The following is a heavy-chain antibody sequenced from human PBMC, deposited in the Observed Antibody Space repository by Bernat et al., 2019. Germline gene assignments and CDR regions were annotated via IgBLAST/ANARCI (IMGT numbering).Heavy chain of an antibody. CDR1: GFTFTNYA. J-gene: IGHJ4*02. Sequence: QVHLVESGGGVVQPGRSLRLSCAASGFTFTNYAFHWVRQAPGKGPEWVALISYDGSYKSYADSVKGRFTISRDNSKNTLYLQMNSLRPEDTAVFYCARALSPCSSSFDYWGQGTLVTVSS. CDR3: ARALSPCSSSFDY. CDR2: ISYDGSYK. D-gene: IGHD6-6*01. V-gene: IGHV3-30*01.